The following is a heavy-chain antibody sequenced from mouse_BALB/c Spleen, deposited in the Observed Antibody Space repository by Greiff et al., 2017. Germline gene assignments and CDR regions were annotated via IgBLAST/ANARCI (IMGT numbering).Heavy chain of an antibody. D-gene: IGHD1-2*01. J-gene: IGHJ2*01. CDR3: ASFTTATTQTPFDD. V-gene: IGHV1S127*01. Sequence: VQLQQSGPELVRPGASVQMSCKASGYTFTSYWMHWVQQRPGQGLEWIGMIDPSNSETRLNQKFKDKATLNVDKSSNTAYMQLSSLTSEDSAVYYCASFTTATTQTPFDDWGQGTTRTVSS. CDR1: GYTFTSYW. CDR2: IDPSNSET.